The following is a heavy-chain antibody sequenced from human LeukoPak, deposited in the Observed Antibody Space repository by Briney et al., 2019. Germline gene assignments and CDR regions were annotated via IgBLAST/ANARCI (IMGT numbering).Heavy chain of an antibody. Sequence: GGSLRLSCAASGFTFSAYAMSWVRQAPGKGLEWVSAISRSGSSTDYADSVKGRFTISRDNSKTTLYLQMNSLRPEDTAVYYCAKGGDILTGYYLYWYFDLWGRGTLVTVSS. CDR1: GFTFSAYA. CDR2: ISRSGSST. V-gene: IGHV3-23*01. D-gene: IGHD3-9*01. CDR3: AKGGDILTGYYLYWYFDL. J-gene: IGHJ2*01.